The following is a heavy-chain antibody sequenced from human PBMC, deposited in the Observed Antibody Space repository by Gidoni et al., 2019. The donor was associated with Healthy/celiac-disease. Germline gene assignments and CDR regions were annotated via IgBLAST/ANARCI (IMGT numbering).Heavy chain of an antibody. V-gene: IGHV3-43*01. D-gene: IGHD5-12*01. J-gene: IGHJ6*02. CDR1: GFTFDDYT. CDR3: AKTEHPRDGYNSSYYYGMDV. CDR2: ISWDGGST. Sequence: EVQLVESGGVVVQPGGSLRLSCAASGFTFDDYTMHWVRQAPGKGLEWVSLISWDGGSTYYADSVKGRFTISRDNSKNSLYLQMNSLRTEDTALYYCAKTEHPRDGYNSSYYYGMDVWGQGTTVTVSS.